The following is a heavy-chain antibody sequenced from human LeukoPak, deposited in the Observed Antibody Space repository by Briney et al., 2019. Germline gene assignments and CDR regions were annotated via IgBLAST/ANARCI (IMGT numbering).Heavy chain of an antibody. D-gene: IGHD5-12*01. J-gene: IGHJ4*02. V-gene: IGHV3-43*01. Sequence: GGSLRLSCAASGFTFDDYTMHWVRQAPGKGLEWVSLISWDGGSTYYADSVKGRFTISRDNSKNSLYLQMNSLRTEDTALYYCAKDGGGYSGYDSIASYYFDTGAREPWSPSPQ. CDR3: AKDGGGYSGYDSIASYYFDT. CDR1: GFTFDDYT. CDR2: ISWDGGST.